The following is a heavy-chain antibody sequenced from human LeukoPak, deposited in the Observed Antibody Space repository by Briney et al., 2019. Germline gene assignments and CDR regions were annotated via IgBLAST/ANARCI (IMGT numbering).Heavy chain of an antibody. J-gene: IGHJ4*02. CDR3: ARELYYYDSSGYYQQTYYFDY. V-gene: IGHV4-38-2*02. D-gene: IGHD3-22*01. CDR2: IYHSGST. Sequence: SETLSLTCTVSGYSISSGYYWGWIRQPPGKGLEWIGSIYHSGSTYYNPSLKSRVTISVDTSKNQFSLKLSSVTAADTAVYYCARELYYYDSSGYYQQTYYFDYWGQGTLVIVSS. CDR1: GYSISSGYY.